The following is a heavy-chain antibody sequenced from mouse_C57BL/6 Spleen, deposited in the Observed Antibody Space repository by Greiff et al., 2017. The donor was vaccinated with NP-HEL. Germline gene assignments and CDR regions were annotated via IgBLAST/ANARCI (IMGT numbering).Heavy chain of an antibody. CDR3: APSRVVATRYYFDY. CDR1: GYSFTDYN. CDR2: INPNYGTT. Sequence: QLQQSGPELVKPGASVKISCKASGYSFTDYNMNWVKQSNGKSLEWIGVINPNYGTTSYNQKFKGKATLTVDQSSSTAYMQLNSLTSEDSAVYYCAPSRVVATRYYFDYWGQGTTLTVSS. J-gene: IGHJ2*01. D-gene: IGHD1-1*01. V-gene: IGHV1-39*01.